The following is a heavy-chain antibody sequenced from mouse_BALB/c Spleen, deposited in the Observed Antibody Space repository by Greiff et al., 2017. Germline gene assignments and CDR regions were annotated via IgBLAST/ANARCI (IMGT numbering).Heavy chain of an antibody. V-gene: IGHV14-4*02. CDR1: GFNIKDYY. J-gene: IGHJ4*01. Sequence: EVKLVESGAELVRSGASVKLSCTASGFNIKDYYMHWVKQRPEQGLEWIGWIDPENGDTEYAPKFQGKATMTADTSSNTAYLQLSSLTSEDTAVYYCNGGYDYAMDYWGQGTSVTVSS. D-gene: IGHD1-2*01. CDR2: IDPENGDT. CDR3: NGGYDYAMDY.